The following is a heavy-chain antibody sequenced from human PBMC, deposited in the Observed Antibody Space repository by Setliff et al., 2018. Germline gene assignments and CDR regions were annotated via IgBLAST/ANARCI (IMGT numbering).Heavy chain of an antibody. J-gene: IGHJ4*02. CDR2: INPNIGDT. Sequence: ASVKVSCKASGYTFTGYYMHWVRQAPGHAPEWMGWINPNIGDTNYAQNFQGWVTMTSDTSISTAYMELSRLTSDDTAVYFCARDQGYSGYGNFDFWGQGTLVTVSS. V-gene: IGHV1-2*04. CDR1: GYTFTGYY. D-gene: IGHD5-12*01. CDR3: ARDQGYSGYGNFDF.